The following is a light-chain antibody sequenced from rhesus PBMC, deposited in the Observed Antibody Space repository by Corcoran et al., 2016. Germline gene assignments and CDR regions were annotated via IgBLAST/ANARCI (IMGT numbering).Light chain of an antibody. CDR2: KAS. CDR3: QQYSSRPLT. CDR1: QGISSW. Sequence: DIQMTQSPSSLSASVGDTVTITCRASQGISSWLACYQQKPGKAPKLLIYKASSLQSGVPSRFSGSGSGTDVTLTISSLQSEDFATYYCQQYSSRPLTFGGGTRVELK. J-gene: IGKJ4*01. V-gene: IGKV1-22*01.